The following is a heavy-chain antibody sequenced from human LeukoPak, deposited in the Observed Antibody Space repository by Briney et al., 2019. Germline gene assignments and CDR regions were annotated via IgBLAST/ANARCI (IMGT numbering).Heavy chain of an antibody. D-gene: IGHD5-18*01. J-gene: IGHJ4*02. CDR1: GYTFTGYY. Sequence: ASVKVSCKASGYTFTGYYMHWVRQAPGQGLEWMGWINPNSGGTNYAQKFQGRVTMTRDTSISTAYMELSRLRSDDTAVYYCATSTKRGYSYGHFDYWGQGTLVTVSS. CDR2: INPNSGGT. V-gene: IGHV1-2*02. CDR3: ATSTKRGYSYGHFDY.